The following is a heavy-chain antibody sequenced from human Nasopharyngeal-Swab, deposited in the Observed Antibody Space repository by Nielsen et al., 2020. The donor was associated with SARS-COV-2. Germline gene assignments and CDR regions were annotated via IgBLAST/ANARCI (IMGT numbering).Heavy chain of an antibody. CDR3: VRGPSSGYANDAFGV. D-gene: IGHD2-2*01. V-gene: IGHV3-74*01. Sequence: LSLTCAASGFTFSSYWMHWVRQAPGKGLVWVSRINTDGTSTSYADSVKGRLTIAGDNAKNTLYMQMNSLRDEDTAVYYCVRGPSSGYANDAFGVWGQGTMVTVSS. J-gene: IGHJ3*01. CDR1: GFTFSSYW. CDR2: INTDGTST.